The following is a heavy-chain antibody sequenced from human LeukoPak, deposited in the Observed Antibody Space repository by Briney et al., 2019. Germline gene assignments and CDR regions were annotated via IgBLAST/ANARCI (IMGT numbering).Heavy chain of an antibody. D-gene: IGHD3-22*01. Sequence: PGGSLRLSCATSGFIFSNYAVNWVRQAPGKGLEWVSIISGSGDTTYYADSVKGRFTISRDNSKNTLYLQMNSLRAEDTAVYYCAGTYYYDKGAFDIWGQGTMVTVSS. J-gene: IGHJ3*02. V-gene: IGHV3-23*01. CDR1: GFIFSNYA. CDR2: ISGSGDTT. CDR3: AGTYYYDKGAFDI.